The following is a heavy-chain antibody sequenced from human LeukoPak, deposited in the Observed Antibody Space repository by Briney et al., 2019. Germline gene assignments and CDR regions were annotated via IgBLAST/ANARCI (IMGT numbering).Heavy chain of an antibody. Sequence: PSQTLSLTCTVSGGSISSGGYYWNWIRQHPTEGLEWIGHIYYTGRTTYNPSVKSRVTISADTSKNQFSLRLNSVTAADTAVYFCGSAPLGNSFGYMAYWGRGALVTVSS. D-gene: IGHD5-18*01. J-gene: IGHJ4*02. CDR2: IYYTGRT. V-gene: IGHV4-31*03. CDR1: GGSISSGGYY. CDR3: GSAPLGNSFGYMAY.